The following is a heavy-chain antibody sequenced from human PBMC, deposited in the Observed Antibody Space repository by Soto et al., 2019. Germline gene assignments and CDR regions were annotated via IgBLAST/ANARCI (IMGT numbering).Heavy chain of an antibody. CDR1: GYTFTSYD. CDR2: MNPNSGNT. J-gene: IGHJ6*03. V-gene: IGHV1-8*01. Sequence: QVQLVQSGAEVKKPGASVKVSCKASGYTFTSYDINWVRQATGQGLEWMGWMNPNSGNTGYAQKFQGRVTMTRNTSISTAYMELSSLRSEDTAVYYCARGSLNPYYDFWSGYLPYYYYYYMDVWGKGTTVTVSS. CDR3: ARGSLNPYYDFWSGYLPYYYYYYMDV. D-gene: IGHD3-3*01.